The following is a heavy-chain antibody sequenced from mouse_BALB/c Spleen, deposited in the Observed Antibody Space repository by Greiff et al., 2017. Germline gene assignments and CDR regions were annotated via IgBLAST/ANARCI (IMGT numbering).Heavy chain of an antibody. CDR2: INPSNGGT. CDR3: TRWDHYYGYGDY. D-gene: IGHD1-2*01. Sequence: VQLQQSGAELVKPGASVKLSCKASGYTFTSYYMYWVKQRPGQGLEWIGEINPSNGGTNFNEKFKSKATLTVDKSSSTAYMQLSSLTSEDSAVYYCTRWDHYYGYGDYWGQGTTLTVSS. V-gene: IGHV1S81*02. CDR1: GYTFTSYY. J-gene: IGHJ2*01.